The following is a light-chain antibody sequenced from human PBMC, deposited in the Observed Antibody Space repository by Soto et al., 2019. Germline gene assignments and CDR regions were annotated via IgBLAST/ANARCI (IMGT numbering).Light chain of an antibody. CDR1: SGDIGGYHY. CDR2: EIT. CDR3: SSYTSSSTWV. V-gene: IGLV2-14*01. Sequence: QSALTQPASVSGSPGQSITIFCTGTSGDIGGYHYVSWYQQHPDKAPKLMIYEITNRPSGVSDRFSGTRSGNMASLTISGLQAEDEANYYCSSYTSSSTWVFGGGTQLTVL. J-gene: IGLJ3*02.